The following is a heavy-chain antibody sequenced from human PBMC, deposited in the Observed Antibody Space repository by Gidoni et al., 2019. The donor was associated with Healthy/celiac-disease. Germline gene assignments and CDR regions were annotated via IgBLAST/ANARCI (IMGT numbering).Heavy chain of an antibody. D-gene: IGHD1-26*01. CDR3: ARAVVGADHDAFDI. J-gene: IGHJ3*02. V-gene: IGHV3-33*01. CDR1: GFTFSSYG. CDR2: RWYDGSNK. Sequence: QVQLVESGGGVVPPGRSLRLSCAASGFTFSSYGMHWVRQAPGKGLEWVAFRWYDGSNKYYADSVKGRFTISRDNSKNTLYLQMNSLRAEDTAVYYCARAVVGADHDAFDIWGQGTMVTVSS.